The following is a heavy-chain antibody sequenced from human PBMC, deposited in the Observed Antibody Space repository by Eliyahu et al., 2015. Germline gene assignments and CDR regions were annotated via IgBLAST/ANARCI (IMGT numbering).Heavy chain of an antibody. Sequence: EVQLVESGGGLVQPGGSLRLSCAASGFTFSSYWMSWVRQAPGKGLXWVANIKXDGSEKYYXDSVKGRFTISRDNAKNSLYLQMNSLRAEDTAVYYCARGQWCIYAGSQCYWFDPWGQGTLVTVSS. CDR3: ARGQWCIYAGSQCYWFDP. J-gene: IGHJ5*02. CDR2: IKXDGSEK. D-gene: IGHD2-8*01. CDR1: GFTFSSYW. V-gene: IGHV3-7*01.